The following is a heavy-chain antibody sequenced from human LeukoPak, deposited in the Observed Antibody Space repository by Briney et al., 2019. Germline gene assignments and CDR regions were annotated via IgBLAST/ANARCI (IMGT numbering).Heavy chain of an antibody. CDR3: ARGALWFGELSPYYYYYMDV. V-gene: IGHV3-53*01. J-gene: IGHJ6*03. CDR1: GFTVSSNF. D-gene: IGHD3-10*01. CDR2: IYSGSST. Sequence: GGSLRLSCAASGFTVSSNFMSWVRQAPGKGLEWVSVIYSGSSTYYADSVKGRFTISRDNSKNMLYLQMNTLRAEDTAVYYCARGALWFGELSPYYYYYMDVWGKGTTVTISS.